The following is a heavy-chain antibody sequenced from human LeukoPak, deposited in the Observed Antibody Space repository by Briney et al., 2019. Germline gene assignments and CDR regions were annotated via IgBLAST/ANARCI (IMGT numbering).Heavy chain of an antibody. J-gene: IGHJ4*02. CDR2: ISSSSSYI. V-gene: IGHV3-21*01. D-gene: IGHD2-15*01. CDR3: ARDQVVVAATPYYFDY. Sequence: PGGSLRLSCAAPGFTFSSYSMNWVRQAPGKGLDWVSSISSSSSYIYYADSVKGRFTISRDNAKNSLYLQMNSLRAEDTAVYYCARDQVVVAATPYYFDYWGQGTLVTVSS. CDR1: GFTFSSYS.